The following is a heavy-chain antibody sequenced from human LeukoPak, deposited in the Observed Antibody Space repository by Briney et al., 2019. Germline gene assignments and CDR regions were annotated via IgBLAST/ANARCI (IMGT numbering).Heavy chain of an antibody. CDR1: GFTFSSYS. D-gene: IGHD3-22*01. CDR2: ISSSSSYI. J-gene: IGHJ4*02. Sequence: PGGSLRLSCAASGFTFSSYSMNWVRQAPGKGLEWVSSISSSSSYIYYADSVKGRFTISRDNAKNSLYLQMNSLRAEDTAVYYCARLRTYYYDSSGYYFDYWGQGTLVTVSS. CDR3: ARLRTYYYDSSGYYFDY. V-gene: IGHV3-21*01.